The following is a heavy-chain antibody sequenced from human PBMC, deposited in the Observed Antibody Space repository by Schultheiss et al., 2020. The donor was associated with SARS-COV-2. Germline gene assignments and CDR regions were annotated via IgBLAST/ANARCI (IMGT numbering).Heavy chain of an antibody. Sequence: GGSLRLSCAASGFTFSSYGMHWVRQAPGKGLEWVAVISYDGSNKYYADSVKGRFTISRDNSKNSLYLQMNSLRAEDTAVYYCAKHTGARGMDVWGQGTLVTVSS. J-gene: IGHJ4*02. V-gene: IGHV3-33*05. D-gene: IGHD1-14*01. CDR1: GFTFSSYG. CDR3: AKHTGARGMDV. CDR2: ISYDGSNK.